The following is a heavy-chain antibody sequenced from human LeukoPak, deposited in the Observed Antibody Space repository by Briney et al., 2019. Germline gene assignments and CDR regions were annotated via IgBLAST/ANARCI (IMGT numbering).Heavy chain of an antibody. J-gene: IGHJ4*02. CDR1: GFTFSTYA. Sequence: PGGSLRLSCAASGFTFSTYAMSWVRQAPGKGLEWVSAISGSGGGTYYADSVKGRFTISRDNSKNTLYLQMDSLGAEDTAVYYCAKDNRGVEQWLVPRNDYWGQGTLVTVSS. CDR2: ISGSGGGT. V-gene: IGHV3-23*01. D-gene: IGHD6-19*01. CDR3: AKDNRGVEQWLVPRNDY.